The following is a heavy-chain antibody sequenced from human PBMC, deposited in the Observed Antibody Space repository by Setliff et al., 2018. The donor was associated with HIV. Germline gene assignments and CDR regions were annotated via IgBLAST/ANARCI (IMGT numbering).Heavy chain of an antibody. CDR2: IYNTGST. D-gene: IGHD2-15*01. CDR3: ARAPLSGGSFGWFDP. Sequence: PSETLSLTCTVTGGSISSGGFYWTWIRQHPGKGPEWIGYIYNTGSTYHSPSLESRVTISVDTSKNQFSLKLSSVTAADTAVYYCARAPLSGGSFGWFDPWGQGTLVTVSS. J-gene: IGHJ5*02. V-gene: IGHV4-31*03. CDR1: GGSISSGGFY.